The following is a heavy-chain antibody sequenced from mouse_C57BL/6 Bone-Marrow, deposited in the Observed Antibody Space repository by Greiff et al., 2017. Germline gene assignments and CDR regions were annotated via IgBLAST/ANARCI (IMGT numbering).Heavy chain of an antibody. CDR2: INPNYGTT. CDR3: AKGYGSSCYWYFDV. D-gene: IGHD1-1*01. V-gene: IGHV1-39*01. CDR1: GYSFTDYN. J-gene: IGHJ1*03. Sequence: VQLQQPGPELVKPGASVKISCKASGYSFTDYNMNWVKQSNGKSLEWIGVINPNYGTTSYNQKFKGKATLTVDQSSSTAYMQLNSLTSEDSAVYDCAKGYGSSCYWYFDVWGTGTTVTVSS.